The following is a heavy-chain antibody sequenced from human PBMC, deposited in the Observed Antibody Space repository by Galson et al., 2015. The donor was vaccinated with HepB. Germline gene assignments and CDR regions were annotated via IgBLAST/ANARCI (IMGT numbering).Heavy chain of an antibody. Sequence: SVKVSCKASGYTFTSYGISWVRQAPGQGLEWMGWISAYNGNTNYAQKLQGRVTMTTDTSTSTAYLELRSLRSDDTAVYYCARGSRIANWGSGGAFEIWGQGTMVTVSS. V-gene: IGHV1-18*01. CDR3: ARGSRIANWGSGGAFEI. CDR2: ISAYNGNT. CDR1: GYTFTSYG. J-gene: IGHJ3*02. D-gene: IGHD7-27*01.